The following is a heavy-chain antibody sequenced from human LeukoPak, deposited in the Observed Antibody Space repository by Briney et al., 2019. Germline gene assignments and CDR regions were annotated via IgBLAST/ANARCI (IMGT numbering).Heavy chain of an antibody. D-gene: IGHD7-27*01. J-gene: IGHJ6*03. CDR2: IYTSGST. Sequence: SETLSLTCTVSGGSISSGRYYWSWIRQPAGKGLEWIGRIYTSGSTNYNPSLKSRVTISVDTSKNQFSLKLSSVTAADTAVYYCARDGPIWGYYYYMDVWGKGTTVTVSS. CDR3: ARDGPIWGYYYYMDV. CDR1: GGSISSGRYY. V-gene: IGHV4-61*02.